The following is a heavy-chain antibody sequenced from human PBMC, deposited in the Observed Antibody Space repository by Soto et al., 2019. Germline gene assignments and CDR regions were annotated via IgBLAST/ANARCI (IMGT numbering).Heavy chain of an antibody. CDR1: GGSISGFH. D-gene: IGHD6-13*01. CDR2: IYYSGDT. Sequence: SETLSLTCTVSGGSISGFHWGWIRQAPGKGLEWIGHIYYSGDTTYNPSLNSRVTVSLDTSKNQSSLELNSVTAADTAVYYCARWVYIYGPGGFDIWGQGTKVTVSS. V-gene: IGHV4-59*08. J-gene: IGHJ3*02. CDR3: ARWVYIYGPGGFDI.